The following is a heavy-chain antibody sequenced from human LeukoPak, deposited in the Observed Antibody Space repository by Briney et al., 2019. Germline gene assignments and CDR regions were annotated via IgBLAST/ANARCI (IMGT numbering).Heavy chain of an antibody. CDR3: AVDGYSGSPEDPYYFDY. V-gene: IGHV4-39*07. Sequence: PSETLSLTCTVSGGSISISSYYWRWIRQPPGKGLEWIGSIYYSGSTYYNPSLKRRVTISVDTSKNQFSLKLSSVPAADTAVYYCAVDGYSGSPEDPYYFDYWGQGTLVTVSS. CDR2: IYYSGST. CDR1: GGSISISSYY. J-gene: IGHJ4*02. D-gene: IGHD1-26*01.